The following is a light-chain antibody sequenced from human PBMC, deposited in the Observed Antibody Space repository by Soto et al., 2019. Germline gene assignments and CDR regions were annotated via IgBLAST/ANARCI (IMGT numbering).Light chain of an antibody. Sequence: QSVLTQPPSASATPGQGVTISCSGSSVNIGSSYVYWYQQLPGTAPKLLIYRNGQRPSGVPDRFSGSKSGTSASLAISGLRSEDEADYYCAVWDDSLDGVVFGGGTKLTVL. CDR3: AVWDDSLDGVV. V-gene: IGLV1-47*01. CDR1: SVNIGSSY. CDR2: RNG. J-gene: IGLJ2*01.